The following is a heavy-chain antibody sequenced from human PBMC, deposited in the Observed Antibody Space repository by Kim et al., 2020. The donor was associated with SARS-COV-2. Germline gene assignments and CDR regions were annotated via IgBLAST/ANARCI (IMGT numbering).Heavy chain of an antibody. D-gene: IGHD3-22*01. V-gene: IGHV4-31*03. CDR1: GGSISSGGYY. J-gene: IGHJ4*02. CDR3: ARASYDSSGYSRGFDY. Sequence: SETLSLTCTVSGGSISSGGYYWSWIRQHPGKGLEWIGYIYYSGSTYYNPSLKSRVTISVDTSKNQFSLKLSSVTAADTAVYYCARASYDSSGYSRGFDYWGQGTLVTVSS. CDR2: IYYSGST.